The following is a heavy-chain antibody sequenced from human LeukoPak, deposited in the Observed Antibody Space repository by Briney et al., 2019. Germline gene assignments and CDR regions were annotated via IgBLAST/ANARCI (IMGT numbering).Heavy chain of an antibody. Sequence: PGGSLRLSCEASGFSFSSYWMSWVRQAPGKGLEWVANIKQDGGDKYYVDSVKGRFTISRDNAKNSLYLQMNSLRAEDTAVYFCARDQPLTVSSWGYFYYYLDVWGRGTTVTVSS. D-gene: IGHD4-17*01. V-gene: IGHV3-7*01. CDR2: IKQDGGDK. CDR1: GFSFSSYW. J-gene: IGHJ6*03. CDR3: ARDQPLTVSSWGYFYYYLDV.